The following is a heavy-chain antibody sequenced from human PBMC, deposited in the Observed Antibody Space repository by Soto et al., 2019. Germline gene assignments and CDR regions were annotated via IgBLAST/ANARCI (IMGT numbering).Heavy chain of an antibody. CDR2: ISYDGSNK. CDR1: GFTFSSYG. J-gene: IGHJ6*02. Sequence: GGSLRLSCAASGFTFSSYGMHWVRQAPGKGLEWVAVISYDGSNKYYADSVKGRFTISRDNSKNTLYLQMNSLRAEDTAVYYCAKNGIAAAGTFYYYGMDVWGQGTTVTVSS. CDR3: AKNGIAAAGTFYYYGMDV. V-gene: IGHV3-30*18. D-gene: IGHD6-13*01.